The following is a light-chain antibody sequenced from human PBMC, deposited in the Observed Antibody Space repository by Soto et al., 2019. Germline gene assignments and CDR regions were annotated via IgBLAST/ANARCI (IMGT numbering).Light chain of an antibody. CDR3: QQYGSSPPGLT. J-gene: IGKJ4*01. CDR2: GAS. V-gene: IGKV3-20*01. CDR1: QSVSSSY. Sequence: EIVLTQSPGTLSLSPRERATLSCRASQSVSSSYLAWYQQKPGQAPRLLIYGASSGATGIPDRFSGSGSGTDFTLTISRLEPEDFAVYYCQQYGSSPPGLTFGGGTKVEIK.